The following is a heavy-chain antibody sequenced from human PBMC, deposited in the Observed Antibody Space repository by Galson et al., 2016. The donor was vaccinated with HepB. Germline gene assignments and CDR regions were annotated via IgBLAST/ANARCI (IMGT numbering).Heavy chain of an antibody. CDR1: GYTFTDYG. V-gene: IGHV1-18*01. Sequence: SVKVSCKASGYTFTDYGISWVRQAPGQGLEWMAWISGYKGYTKYAQKVQDRVTLSTDTSTSTAFMELGSLRSDDTAAYYCARGSSGTHYTFDYWGQGTLVTVPP. D-gene: IGHD3-10*01. J-gene: IGHJ4*02. CDR3: ARGSSGTHYTFDY. CDR2: ISGYKGYT.